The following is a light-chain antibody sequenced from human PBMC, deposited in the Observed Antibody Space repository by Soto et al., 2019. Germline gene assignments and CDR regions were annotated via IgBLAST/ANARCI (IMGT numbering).Light chain of an antibody. CDR2: END. V-gene: IGLV1-51*02. Sequence: QSVLTQPPSVSAAPGQKVTISCSGGSSNIGNNYVSWYQQLPGTAPKLLICENDKRPSGIPDRFSGSKSGTSATLGITGLQTGDEADYYCGTWDSSLSAVVFGGGTKLTVL. CDR1: SSNIGNNY. CDR3: GTWDSSLSAVV. J-gene: IGLJ2*01.